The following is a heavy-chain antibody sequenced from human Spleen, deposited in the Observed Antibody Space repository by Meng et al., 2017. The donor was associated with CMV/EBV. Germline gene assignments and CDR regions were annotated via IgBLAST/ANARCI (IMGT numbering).Heavy chain of an antibody. V-gene: IGHV3-7*02. J-gene: IGHJ5*02. CDR3: RDGHYSNR. CDR1: GSRFSDFW. D-gene: IGHD2-21*01. Sequence: VHLEGSGGGLVQPGGSLRLSCAGSGSRFSDFWISWVRQAPGKGLQWVAKINGDGSAQSYVDSVKGRFTVSRDNAKNSAFLQMSGLRVEDTAIYYCRDGHYSNRWGQGTLVTVSS. CDR2: INGDGSAQ.